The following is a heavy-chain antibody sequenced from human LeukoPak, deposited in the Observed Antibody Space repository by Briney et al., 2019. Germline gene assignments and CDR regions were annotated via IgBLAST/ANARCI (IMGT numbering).Heavy chain of an antibody. CDR1: GFTFVDYS. CDR3: TRGHYFYGMGV. J-gene: IGHJ6*02. CDR2: IRRKAFGGTT. Sequence: GGSLRLSCTAPGFTFVDYSMSWGRQAPGKGLEWVGFIRRKAFGGTTEYAASVKGRLTISRDDSKNIAYLQMNSLKSEDTAIYYCTRGHYFYGMGVWGQGTTVTVSS. V-gene: IGHV3-49*04.